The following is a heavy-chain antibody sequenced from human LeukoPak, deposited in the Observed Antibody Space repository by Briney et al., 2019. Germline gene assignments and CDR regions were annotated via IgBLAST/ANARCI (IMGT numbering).Heavy chain of an antibody. CDR3: ARAEGTMVRGVIQPYYFDY. J-gene: IGHJ4*02. V-gene: IGHV1-18*01. CDR1: GYTFTSYG. D-gene: IGHD3-10*01. CDR2: ISVYNGNT. Sequence: ASVKVSCKASGYTFTSYGISWVRQAPGQGLEWMGWISVYNGNTNYAQKLQGRVTMTTDTSTSTAYMELRSLRSDDTAVYYCARAEGTMVRGVIQPYYFDYWGQGTLVTVSS.